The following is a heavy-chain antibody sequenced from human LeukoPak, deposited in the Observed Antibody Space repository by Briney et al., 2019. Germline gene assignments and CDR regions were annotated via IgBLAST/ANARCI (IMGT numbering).Heavy chain of an antibody. D-gene: IGHD4-11*01. J-gene: IGHJ6*02. V-gene: IGHV3-9*01. CDR1: GFTFDDYA. CDR3: AKGPSYSWDYYYGMDV. Sequence: GGSLRLSCAASGFTFDDYAMHWVRQAPGKGLEWVSGISWNSGSIGYADSVKGRFTISRDNAKNSLYLQMNSLRAEDTALYYCAKGPSYSWDYYYGMDVWGQGTTVTVSS. CDR2: ISWNSGSI.